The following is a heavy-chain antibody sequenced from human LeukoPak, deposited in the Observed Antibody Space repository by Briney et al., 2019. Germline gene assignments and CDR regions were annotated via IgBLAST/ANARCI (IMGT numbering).Heavy chain of an antibody. D-gene: IGHD5-18*01. CDR2: IIPIFGTA. CDR3: AKDFSRGGYSYGHLDY. CDR1: GGTFSSYA. J-gene: IGHJ4*02. Sequence: SVKVSCKASGGTFSSYAISWVRQAPGQGLEWMGGIIPIFGTANYAQKFQGRVTITADKSTSTAYMELSSLRSEDTAVYYCAKDFSRGGYSYGHLDYWGQGTLVTVSS. V-gene: IGHV1-69*06.